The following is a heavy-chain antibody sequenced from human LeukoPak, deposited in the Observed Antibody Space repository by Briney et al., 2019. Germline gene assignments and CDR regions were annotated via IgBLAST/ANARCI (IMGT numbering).Heavy chain of an antibody. CDR2: ITGIGDYT. D-gene: IGHD6-19*01. V-gene: IGHV3-23*01. CDR1: GFTFTNY. CDR3: VKDLPASGWYS. J-gene: IGHJ4*02. Sequence: PGGSLRLSCAGSGFTFTNYMAWVRQAPGMGVEGVSAITGIGDYTYYTDSVKGRFTISRDNSKNTLYLQMNSLRVEDTAIYYCVKDLPASGWYSWGQGTLVTVSS.